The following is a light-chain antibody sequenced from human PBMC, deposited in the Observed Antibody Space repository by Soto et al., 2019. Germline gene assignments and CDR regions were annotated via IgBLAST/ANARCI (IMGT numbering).Light chain of an antibody. CDR2: GAS. Sequence: EIVLTQSPATLSVSLGDSATLSCRASQSVSLSLAWFQMRPGQPPRLLIYGASTRATDIPARFSGSGSGTDFTLTISSLQSEDFAVYFCQQHHNWPSWTSGQGTKVDIX. J-gene: IGKJ1*01. V-gene: IGKV3-15*01. CDR3: QQHHNWPSWT. CDR1: QSVSLS.